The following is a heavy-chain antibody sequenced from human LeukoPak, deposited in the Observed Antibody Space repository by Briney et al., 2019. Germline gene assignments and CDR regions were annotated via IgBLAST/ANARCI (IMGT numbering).Heavy chain of an antibody. V-gene: IGHV4-38-2*02. J-gene: IGHJ5*02. D-gene: IGHD3-10*01. CDR1: GYSISSGYY. Sequence: SETLSLTCAVSGYSISSGYYWGWIRQPPGKGLEWIGSIYHSGSTYYNPSLKSRVTISVDTSKNQFSLKLSSVTAADTAVYYGARDGVYYYGSGSYYNLNCFDPWGQGPLATVSS. CDR2: IYHSGST. CDR3: ARDGVYYYGSGSYYNLNCFDP.